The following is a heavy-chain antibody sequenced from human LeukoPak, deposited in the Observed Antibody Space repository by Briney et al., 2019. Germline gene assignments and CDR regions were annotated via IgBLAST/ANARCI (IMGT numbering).Heavy chain of an antibody. D-gene: IGHD3-3*01. Sequence: GGSLRLSCAASGFTFSSYAMSWVRQAPGKGLEWVSAISGSGGSTYYADSVKGRFTISRDNSRNTLYLPMNSLRAEDPAVYYCAKGGRITIFGVAQVRSSEVDYWGQGTLVTVSS. V-gene: IGHV3-23*01. CDR2: ISGSGGST. CDR3: AKGGRITIFGVAQVRSSEVDY. CDR1: GFTFSSYA. J-gene: IGHJ4*02.